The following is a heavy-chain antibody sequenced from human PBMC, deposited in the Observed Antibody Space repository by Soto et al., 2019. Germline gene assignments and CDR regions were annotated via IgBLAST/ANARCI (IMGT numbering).Heavy chain of an antibody. D-gene: IGHD3-22*01. CDR3: VRARSTDSRPDY. CDR2: STSSSRCI. CDR1: GFTFSLYS. V-gene: IGHV3-21*01. J-gene: IGHJ4*02. Sequence: GGSLRLSCAASGFTFSLYSMRWFRQAPGEGLEWVASSTSSSRCIYYEDSLKGRFTISRDNAKNSLFLQLASLRAEDTAVYFCVRARSTDSRPDYWGQGTLVTVSS.